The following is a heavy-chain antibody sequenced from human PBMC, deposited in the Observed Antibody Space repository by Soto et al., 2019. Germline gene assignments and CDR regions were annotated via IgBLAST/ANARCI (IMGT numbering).Heavy chain of an antibody. D-gene: IGHD3-22*01. V-gene: IGHV4-30-2*01. J-gene: IGHJ4*02. CDR2: IFPSGST. Sequence: QLQLQESGSGLVKPSQTLSLTCAVSGGAISSGGSSWSWIRQPPGKGLEWIGYIFPSGSTYFNPSLTSRLTMSIDKSMNQFSLRLTSVTAADTAVYFCARGALYDRIGYYLLNWGQGSLVTVST. CDR1: GGAISSGGSS. CDR3: ARGALYDRIGYYLLN.